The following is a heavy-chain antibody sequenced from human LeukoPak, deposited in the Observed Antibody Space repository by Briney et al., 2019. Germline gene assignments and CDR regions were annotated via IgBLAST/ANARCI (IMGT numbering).Heavy chain of an antibody. D-gene: IGHD6-19*01. CDR1: GGSISSYY. J-gene: IGHJ3*02. CDR2: IYYSGST. Sequence: SETLSLTCTVSGGSISSYYWSWIRQPPGKGLEWIGYIYYSGSTNYNPSLKSRVTISVDTSKNQFSLKLSSVTAADTAVYYCARHVRIAVADLDAFDIWGQGTMVTVSS. V-gene: IGHV4-59*08. CDR3: ARHVRIAVADLDAFDI.